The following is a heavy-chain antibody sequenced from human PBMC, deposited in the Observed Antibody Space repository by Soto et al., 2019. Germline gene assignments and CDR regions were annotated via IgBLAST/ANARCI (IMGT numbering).Heavy chain of an antibody. D-gene: IGHD6-6*01. Sequence: VSVVHPGGTTSYADSVQGRFTVSRDNSKNILYLQMNTLRAEDTAVYYCARAPPGLGSSSFDFWGQG. CDR3: ARAPPGLGSSSFDF. J-gene: IGHJ4*02. CDR2: VHPGGTT. V-gene: IGHV3-66*01.